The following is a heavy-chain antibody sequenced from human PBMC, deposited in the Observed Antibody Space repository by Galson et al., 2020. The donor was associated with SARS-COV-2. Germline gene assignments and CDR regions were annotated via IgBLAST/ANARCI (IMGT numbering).Heavy chain of an antibody. CDR1: GFTLSSYG. Sequence: GGSLRLSCATSGFTLSSYGVLWVSQAPGRGMEWVALISYDGSNRYYADSVKGQFTISRDSSRSTVYLQMNSLRAEDTAIYFCAREERRSFSVYWGQGTLVTVSS. CDR3: AREERRSFSVY. V-gene: IGHV3-33*05. CDR2: ISYDGSNR. D-gene: IGHD1-26*01. J-gene: IGHJ4*02.